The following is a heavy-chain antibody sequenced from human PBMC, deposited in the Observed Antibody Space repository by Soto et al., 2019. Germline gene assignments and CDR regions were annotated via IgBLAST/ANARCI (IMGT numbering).Heavy chain of an antibody. CDR2: ISAYNGNT. Sequence: ASVKVSCKASGYTFTSYGISWVRQAPGQGLEWMGWISAYNGNTNYAQKLQGRVTMTTDTSTSTAYMELRSLRSDDTAVYYCARVPAAAIGGLYYMDVWGKGTTVTVSS. J-gene: IGHJ6*03. D-gene: IGHD2-2*01. CDR3: ARVPAAAIGGLYYMDV. V-gene: IGHV1-18*01. CDR1: GYTFTSYG.